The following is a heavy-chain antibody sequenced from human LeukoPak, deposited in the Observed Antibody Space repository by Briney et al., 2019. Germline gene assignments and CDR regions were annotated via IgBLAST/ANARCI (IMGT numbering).Heavy chain of an antibody. J-gene: IGHJ4*02. CDR2: ISGSGGST. Sequence: GGSLRLSCVASGFTFSSSAMSWGRQAPERGLEWVSLISGSGGSTNYTDSVKGRFTISRDNSKNTLYLQMNSLTAEDTAVYYCAKPRPAAGRNFDYWGQGTLVTVSS. D-gene: IGHD1-14*01. V-gene: IGHV3-23*01. CDR3: AKPRPAAGRNFDY. CDR1: GFTFSSSA.